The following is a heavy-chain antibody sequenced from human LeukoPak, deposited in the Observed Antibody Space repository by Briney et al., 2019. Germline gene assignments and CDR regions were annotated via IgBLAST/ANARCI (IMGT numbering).Heavy chain of an antibody. J-gene: IGHJ4*02. V-gene: IGHV1-69*01. CDR3: ARGPSSSWSGYYFDY. D-gene: IGHD6-13*01. CDR1: GGTFSSYA. CDR2: IIPIFGTA. Sequence: GASVKVSCKASGGTFSSYAISWVRQAPGQGLEWMGGIIPIFGTANYAQKFQGRVTITADESTSTAYMELSSLRSEDTAVYYCARGPSSSWSGYYFDYWGQGTLVTLSS.